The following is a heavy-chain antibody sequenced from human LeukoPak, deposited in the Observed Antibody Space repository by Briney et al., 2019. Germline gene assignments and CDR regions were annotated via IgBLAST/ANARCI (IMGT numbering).Heavy chain of an antibody. CDR3: ARAFTVRSRIDY. J-gene: IGHJ4*01. D-gene: IGHD4-11*01. Sequence: ASVKVSCKASGYTFTTYYMHWVRQAPGQGLEWMGIINPSGGSTTYAQKFQGRVTMTRDTSTSTVYMELSSLRSEDTAVFFCARAFTVRSRIDYWGHGTLVTVSS. CDR1: GYTFTTYY. CDR2: INPSGGST. V-gene: IGHV1-46*01.